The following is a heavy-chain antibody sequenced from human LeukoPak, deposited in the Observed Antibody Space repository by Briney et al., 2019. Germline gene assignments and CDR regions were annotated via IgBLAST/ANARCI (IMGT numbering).Heavy chain of an antibody. V-gene: IGHV4-59*12. CDR3: ARESVVVVAAMDNWFDP. Sequence: PSETLSLTCTVSGGSISSYYWSWIRQSPGKGLECIGYIHYTGSTNYNPSLKSRVTISVETSKNQFSLKLSSVTAADTAVYYCARESVVVVAAMDNWFDPWGQGTLVTVSS. CDR2: IHYTGST. CDR1: GGSISSYY. D-gene: IGHD2-15*01. J-gene: IGHJ5*02.